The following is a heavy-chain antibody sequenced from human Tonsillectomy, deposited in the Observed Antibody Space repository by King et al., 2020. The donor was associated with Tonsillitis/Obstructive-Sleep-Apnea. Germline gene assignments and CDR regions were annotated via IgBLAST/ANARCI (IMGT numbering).Heavy chain of an antibody. CDR2: INPNSGGT. V-gene: IGHV1-2*06. Sequence: QLVQSGAEVKKPGASVKVSCKASGYTFSGYYMHWVRQAPGQGPEWMGRINPNSGGTNYAQKFQGRVTMTRDTSISTVYLELSRLRSDDTAVYYCARDIEKFGFLIIGIGNDAFDIWGQGTMVTVSS. J-gene: IGHJ3*02. CDR1: GYTFSGYY. D-gene: IGHD3-3*01. CDR3: ARDIEKFGFLIIGIGNDAFDI.